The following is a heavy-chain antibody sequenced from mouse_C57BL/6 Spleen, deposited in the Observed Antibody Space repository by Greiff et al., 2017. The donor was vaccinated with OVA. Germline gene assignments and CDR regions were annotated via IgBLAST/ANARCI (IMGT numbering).Heavy chain of an antibody. CDR1: GYTFTDYE. D-gene: IGHD1-1*01. CDR3: TSGSSYPAWFAY. CDR2: IDPETGGT. V-gene: IGHV1-15*01. J-gene: IGHJ3*01. Sequence: QVHVKQSGAELVRPGASVTLSCKASGYTFTDYEMHWVKQTPVHGLEWIGAIDPETGGTAYNQKFKGKAILTADKSSSTAYMELRSLTSEDSAVYYCTSGSSYPAWFAYWGQGTLVTVSA.